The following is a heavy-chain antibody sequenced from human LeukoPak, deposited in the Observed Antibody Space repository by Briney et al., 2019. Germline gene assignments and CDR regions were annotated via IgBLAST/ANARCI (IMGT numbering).Heavy chain of an antibody. Sequence: PGGSLRLSCAASGFTFSSYAMSWVRQAPGKGLEWVSAISGSGGSTYYADSVKGRFTISRDNSKNTLYLQMNSLRAKDTAVYYCAKGGGGLLSEGPVWGQGTTVTVSS. D-gene: IGHD2-15*01. CDR2: ISGSGGST. J-gene: IGHJ6*02. CDR1: GFTFSSYA. V-gene: IGHV3-23*01. CDR3: AKGGGGLLSEGPV.